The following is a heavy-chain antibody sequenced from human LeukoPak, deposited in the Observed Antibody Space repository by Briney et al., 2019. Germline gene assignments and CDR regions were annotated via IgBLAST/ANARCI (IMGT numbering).Heavy chain of an antibody. CDR1: GYTFTGYY. CDR3: ARESVGATIELDY. V-gene: IGHV1-2*02. Sequence: GASVKVSCKASGYTFTGYYMHWVRQAPGQGLEWMGWINPNSGGTNYAQKFQGRVTMTRDTSISTAYMELSRLRSDDTAVYYCARESVGATIELDYWGQGTLVTVSS. D-gene: IGHD1-26*01. CDR2: INPNSGGT. J-gene: IGHJ4*02.